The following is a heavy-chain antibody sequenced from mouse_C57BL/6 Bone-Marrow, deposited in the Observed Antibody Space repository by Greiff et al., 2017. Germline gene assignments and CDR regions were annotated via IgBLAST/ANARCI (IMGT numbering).Heavy chain of an antibody. V-gene: IGHV1-64*01. D-gene: IGHD2-4*01. CDR1: GYTFTSYW. Sequence: VQLQQPGAELVKPGASVKLSCKASGYTFTSYWMHWVKQRPGQGLEWIGMIRPNSGSTNYNEKFKSKATLTVDKSSSTAYMQLSSLTSEDSAVYNCATYDYDPWYFDVWGTGTTVTVSS. J-gene: IGHJ1*03. CDR3: ATYDYDPWYFDV. CDR2: IRPNSGST.